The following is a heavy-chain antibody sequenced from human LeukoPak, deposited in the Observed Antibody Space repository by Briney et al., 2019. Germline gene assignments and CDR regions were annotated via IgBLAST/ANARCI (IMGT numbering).Heavy chain of an antibody. V-gene: IGHV3-11*01. CDR1: RFTFSDYY. CDR3: RACSSTSCYDY. J-gene: IGHJ4*02. Sequence: GGSLRLSCAASRFTFSDYYMSWIRQAPGKGLEWISYISSSGSSMYYADSVKGRLTISRDNAKNSVYLQMNSLRAEDTAVYYCRACSSTSCYDYWGQGTLVTVSS. CDR2: ISSSGSSM. D-gene: IGHD2-2*01.